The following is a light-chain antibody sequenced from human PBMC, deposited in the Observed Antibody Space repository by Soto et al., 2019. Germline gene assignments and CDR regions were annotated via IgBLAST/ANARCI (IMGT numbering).Light chain of an antibody. CDR1: QSVTSTY. V-gene: IGKV3-20*01. CDR2: GAS. CDR3: QQYDSSPT. Sequence: EIVLTQSPGTLSLSPGERATLSCRASQSVTSTYLAWYQQKLGQAPRLLIYGASSRATGTPDRFSGSGSGTDFTLTINRLEPKDFAVYYCQQYDSSPTFGQGTKLEIK. J-gene: IGKJ2*01.